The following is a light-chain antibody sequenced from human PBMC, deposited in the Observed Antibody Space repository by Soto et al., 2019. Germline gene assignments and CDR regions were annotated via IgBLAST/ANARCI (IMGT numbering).Light chain of an antibody. CDR1: SSNIGRNT. CDR3: AAGDDRLFGWV. V-gene: IGLV1-44*01. CDR2: NNN. J-gene: IGLJ3*02. Sequence: QSVLTQPPSASGTPGQRVTISCSGSSSNIGRNTVNWYQQLPGTAPKLLIYNNNQRPSGVPDRFSGSKSGTSASLAISGLGSEDETDYYCAAGDDRLFGWVFGGGTKLTVL.